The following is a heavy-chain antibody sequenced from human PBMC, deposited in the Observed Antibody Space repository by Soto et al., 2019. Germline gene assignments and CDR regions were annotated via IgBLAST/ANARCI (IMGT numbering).Heavy chain of an antibody. CDR2: MNPNSGNT. Sequence: ASVKVSCKASGYTFTSYDINLVRQATGQGLEWMGWMNPNSGNTGYAQKFQGRVTMTRNTSISTAYMELSSLRSEDTAVYYCARGQYSSGWYDPHNWFDPWGQGTLVTVSS. D-gene: IGHD6-19*01. CDR3: ARGQYSSGWYDPHNWFDP. CDR1: GYTFTSYD. V-gene: IGHV1-8*01. J-gene: IGHJ5*02.